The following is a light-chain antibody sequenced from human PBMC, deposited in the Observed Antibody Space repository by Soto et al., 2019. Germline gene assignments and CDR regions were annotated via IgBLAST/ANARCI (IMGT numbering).Light chain of an antibody. J-gene: IGKJ1*01. Sequence: EVGLTQSPGTLSLSPGERTTLSCRASQSVSSSYLAWYQQKPGQAPRLLLYAASSRATGIPDWCSGSGSGTHFTLTFSRLEPEDFAVYYWQQYGSSRWTFGLGTKVEIK. V-gene: IGKV3-20*01. CDR1: QSVSSSY. CDR2: AAS. CDR3: QQYGSSRWT.